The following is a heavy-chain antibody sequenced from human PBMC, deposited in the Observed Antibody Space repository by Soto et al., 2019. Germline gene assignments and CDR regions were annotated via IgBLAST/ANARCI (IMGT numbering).Heavy chain of an antibody. V-gene: IGHV3-30*03. J-gene: IGHJ4*02. CDR3: SRGTYYPQSSGLHANY. CDR1: GFTFNDYA. Sequence: GGSLRLSCATSGFTFNDYAMYWGRQAPGQGLEWVAMISSDGHHQFYVDNLRGRFTVSRDNSKNTLFLQMNSLRPEDTAVYYCSRGTYYPQSSGLHANYWGPGTVVTVSS. D-gene: IGHD3-22*01. CDR2: ISSDGHHQ.